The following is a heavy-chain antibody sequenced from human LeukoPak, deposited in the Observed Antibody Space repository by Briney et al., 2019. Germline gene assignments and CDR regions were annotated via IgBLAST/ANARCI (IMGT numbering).Heavy chain of an antibody. CDR3: AKDPMPTGRRLGELSSY. J-gene: IGHJ4*02. D-gene: IGHD3-16*02. CDR2: ISYDGSNK. CDR1: GFTFSSYG. V-gene: IGHV3-30*18. Sequence: PGGSLRLSCAASGFTFSSYGIHWVRQAPGKGLEWVTFISYDGSNKYYADSVKGRFTISRDNSKNTLYLQMNSLRAEDTAVYYCAKDPMPTGRRLGELSSYWGQGTLVTVSS.